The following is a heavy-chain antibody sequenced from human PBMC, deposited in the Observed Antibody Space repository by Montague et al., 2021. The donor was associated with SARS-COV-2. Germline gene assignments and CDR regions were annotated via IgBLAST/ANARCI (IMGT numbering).Heavy chain of an antibody. V-gene: IGHV3-30-3*01. Sequence: SRRLSWAASGFTFSSYAMHWVRQAPGKGLEWVAVISYDGSNKYYADSVKGRFTISRDNSKNTLYLQMNSLRAEDTAVYYCARDREITMVRGAPLYGMDVWGQGTTVTVSS. CDR1: GFTFSSYA. J-gene: IGHJ6*02. CDR2: ISYDGSNK. D-gene: IGHD3-10*01. CDR3: ARDREITMVRGAPLYGMDV.